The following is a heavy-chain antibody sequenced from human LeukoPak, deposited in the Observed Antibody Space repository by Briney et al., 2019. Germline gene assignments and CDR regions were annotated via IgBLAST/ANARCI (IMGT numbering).Heavy chain of an antibody. CDR1: GFTFSTYT. J-gene: IGHJ4*02. CDR2: ISSTTTYI. CDR3: ARELTNEGFDY. Sequence: GGSLRLSCAAYGFTFSTYTMNWLRQAPGKGLEWVSSISSTTTYIYHADSVKGRFTTSRDNAKNSLYLQMNGLRAEDTAVYYCARELTNEGFDYWGQGTLVTVSS. V-gene: IGHV3-21*01. D-gene: IGHD1-1*01.